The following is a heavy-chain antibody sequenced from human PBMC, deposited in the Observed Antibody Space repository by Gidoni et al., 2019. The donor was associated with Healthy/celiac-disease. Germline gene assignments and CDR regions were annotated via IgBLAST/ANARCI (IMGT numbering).Heavy chain of an antibody. D-gene: IGHD4-4*01. CDR1: GGSFSGYY. Sequence: QVQLQQWGAGLLKPSETLSLTCAVSGGSFSGYYWSWIRQPPGKGLEWIGEINHSGSTNYNPSLKSRVTISVDTSKNQFSLKLSSVTAADTAVYYCAIRSNSNYQYYYYYGMDVWGQGTTVTVSS. CDR2: INHSGST. V-gene: IGHV4-34*01. J-gene: IGHJ6*02. CDR3: AIRSNSNYQYYYYYGMDV.